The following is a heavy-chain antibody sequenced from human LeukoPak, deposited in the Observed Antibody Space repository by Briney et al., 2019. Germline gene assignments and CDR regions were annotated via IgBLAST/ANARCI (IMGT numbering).Heavy chain of an antibody. Sequence: GGSLRLSCAASGFTFSSYAMSWVRQAPGKGLEWVSAITGSGSSTYYADSLKGRFTIARDNSKNTLYLRMNSLRAEDTAVYYCAKAGSGSGSYYKVDYWGQGTLVTVSS. D-gene: IGHD3-10*01. CDR2: ITGSGSST. CDR1: GFTFSSYA. J-gene: IGHJ4*02. CDR3: AKAGSGSGSYYKVDY. V-gene: IGHV3-23*01.